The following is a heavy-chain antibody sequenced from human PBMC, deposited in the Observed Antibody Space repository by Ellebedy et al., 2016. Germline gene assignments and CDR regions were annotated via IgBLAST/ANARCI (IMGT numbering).Heavy chain of an antibody. Sequence: GGSLRLSCAASGFTFSSFWIGWFRQAPGKGLEWVASLNVDESVKYYVDSVKGRFTISRDNAKNSLYLHMDSLRPEDTAVYYCASGSYQHNFWGQGTLCAVSS. V-gene: IGHV3-7*01. CDR3: ASGSYQHNF. CDR2: LNVDESVK. D-gene: IGHD1-26*01. CDR1: GFTFSSFW. J-gene: IGHJ4*02.